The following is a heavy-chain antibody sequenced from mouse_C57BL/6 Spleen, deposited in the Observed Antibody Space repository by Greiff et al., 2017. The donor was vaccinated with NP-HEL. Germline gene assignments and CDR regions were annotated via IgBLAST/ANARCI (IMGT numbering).Heavy chain of an antibody. CDR3: ARSGYDGLYARDY. V-gene: IGHV5-2*01. J-gene: IGHJ4*01. Sequence: EVKLQESGGGLVQPGESLKLSCESNEYEFPSHDMSWVRTTPEKRLELVAAINSDGGSTYYPDTMERRFIISRDNTKKTLYLQMSSLRSEDTALYYCARSGYDGLYARDYWGQGTSVTVSS. CDR2: INSDGGST. D-gene: IGHD2-2*01. CDR1: EYEFPSHD.